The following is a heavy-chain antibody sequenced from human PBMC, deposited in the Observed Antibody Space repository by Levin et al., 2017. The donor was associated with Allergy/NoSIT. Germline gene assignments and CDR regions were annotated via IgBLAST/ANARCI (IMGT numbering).Heavy chain of an antibody. D-gene: IGHD6-13*01. J-gene: IGHJ4*02. Sequence: PPGGSLRLSCAASGFTFDDYGMSWVRQAPGKGLEWVSGINWNGGSTGYADSVKGRFTISRDNAKNSLYLQMNSLRAEDTALYYCARAYSSSWYPYYFDYWGQGTLVTVSS. CDR1: GFTFDDYG. V-gene: IGHV3-20*04. CDR3: ARAYSSSWYPYYFDY. CDR2: INWNGGST.